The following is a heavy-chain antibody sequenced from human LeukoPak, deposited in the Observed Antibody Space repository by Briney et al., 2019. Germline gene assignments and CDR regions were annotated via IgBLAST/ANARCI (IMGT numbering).Heavy chain of an antibody. CDR3: ARDRDSSGWYHPFDY. CDR1: GGSISGYY. CDR2: IYYSGST. Sequence: SETLSLTCTVSGGSISGYYWSWIRQPPGKGLEWIGYIYYSGSTNYNPSLKSRVTISVDTSKNQFSLKLSSVTAADTAVYYCARDRDSSGWYHPFDYWGQGTLVTVSS. D-gene: IGHD6-19*01. J-gene: IGHJ4*02. V-gene: IGHV4-59*01.